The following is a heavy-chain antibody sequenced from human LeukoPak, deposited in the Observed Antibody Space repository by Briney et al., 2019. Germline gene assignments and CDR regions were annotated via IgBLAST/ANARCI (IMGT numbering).Heavy chain of an antibody. CDR2: IKQDGSEK. Sequence: EGSLRLSCAASGFIFSSYWMSWVRQAPGKGLEWVANIKQDGSEKYYVDSVKGRFTISRDNAKNSLYLQMNSLRAEDTAVYYCARGWPYYYDSSGYFYFDYWGQGTLVTVSS. V-gene: IGHV3-7*01. CDR1: GFIFSSYW. J-gene: IGHJ4*02. CDR3: ARGWPYYYDSSGYFYFDY. D-gene: IGHD3-22*01.